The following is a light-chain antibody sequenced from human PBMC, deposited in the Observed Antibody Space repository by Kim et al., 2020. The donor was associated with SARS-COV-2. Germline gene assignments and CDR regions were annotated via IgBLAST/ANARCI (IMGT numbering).Light chain of an antibody. CDR3: QSYDNSIPSV. CDR1: RGSIASSY. V-gene: IGLV6-57*03. J-gene: IGLJ3*02. CDR2: EDN. Sequence: KTATISCTRTRGSIASSYVQWYQQRPGSAPTIVMYEDNERPSGVPDRFSGSIDSSSNSASLTISGLKSEDEADYYCQSYDNSIPSVFGGGTKLIVL.